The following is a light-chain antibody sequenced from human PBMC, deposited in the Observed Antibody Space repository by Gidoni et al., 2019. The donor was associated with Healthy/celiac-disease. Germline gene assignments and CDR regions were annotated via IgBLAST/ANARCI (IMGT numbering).Light chain of an antibody. CDR3: QQRSNWSYT. V-gene: IGKV3-11*01. CDR2: DAS. CDR1: QSVSSY. J-gene: IGKJ2*01. Sequence: DIVLTQSPATLSLSPGERATLSCRASQSVSSYLAWYQQKPGQAPRLLIYDASTRATGIPARFSGSGSGTDFTLTISSLEPEDFAVYYCQQRSNWSYTFGQGTKLEIK.